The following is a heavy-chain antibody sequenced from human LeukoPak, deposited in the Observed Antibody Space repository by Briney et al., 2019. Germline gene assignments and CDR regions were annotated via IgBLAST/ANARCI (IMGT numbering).Heavy chain of an antibody. CDR2: IYYSGST. CDR3: ARVGFDSSGRHRYAFDF. Sequence: PSETLSLTCTVSGGSISSYHWNWIPQPPGKGLEWIGYIYYSGSTNYNPSLKSRVTISVDTSKNQFSLKLSSVTAADTAVYYCARVGFDSSGRHRYAFDFWGQGTMVTVSS. J-gene: IGHJ3*01. CDR1: GGSISSYH. D-gene: IGHD3-22*01. V-gene: IGHV4-59*01.